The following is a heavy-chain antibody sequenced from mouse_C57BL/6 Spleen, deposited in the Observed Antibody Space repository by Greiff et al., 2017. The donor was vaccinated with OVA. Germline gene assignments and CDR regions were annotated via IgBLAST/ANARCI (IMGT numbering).Heavy chain of an antibody. CDR3: ARGDYGYPLFAY. CDR1: GYTFTDYN. D-gene: IGHD2-2*01. J-gene: IGHJ3*01. CDR2: INPNNGGT. V-gene: IGHV1-22*01. Sequence: VQLKQSGPELVKPGASVKMSCKASGYTFTDYNMHWVKQSHGKSLEWIGYINPNNGGTSYNQKFKGKATLTVNKSSSTAYMELRSLTSEDSAVYYCARGDYGYPLFAYWGQGTLVTVSA.